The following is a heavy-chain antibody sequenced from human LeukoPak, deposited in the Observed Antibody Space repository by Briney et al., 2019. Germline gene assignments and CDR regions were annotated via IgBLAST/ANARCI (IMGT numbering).Heavy chain of an antibody. CDR3: AGAPNQHYFDY. J-gene: IGHJ4*02. CDR2: IYYTGTT. V-gene: IGHV4-59*01. Sequence: SETLSLTCTVSSASITNYYCSWIRQPPGKGLEYIGHIYYTGTTDYNPSLKSRVTMSVDTSKNQFSLSLISVTASDTAVYFCAGAPNQHYFDYWGQGTLVAVSS. CDR1: SASITNYY.